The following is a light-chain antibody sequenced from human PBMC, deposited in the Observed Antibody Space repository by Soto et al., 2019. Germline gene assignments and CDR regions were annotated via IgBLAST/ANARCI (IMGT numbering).Light chain of an antibody. J-gene: IGKJ4*01. CDR2: KAS. CDR3: QQYDSYST. CDR1: QSISSW. V-gene: IGKV1-5*03. Sequence: DIQMTQFPSTQSASVGDRVIITCRASQSISSWLAWYQQKPGKAPNLLIYKASSLASGVPSRFSGSGFGTEFTLTICSLQPDDIATYYCQQYDSYSTFGGGTKVEIK.